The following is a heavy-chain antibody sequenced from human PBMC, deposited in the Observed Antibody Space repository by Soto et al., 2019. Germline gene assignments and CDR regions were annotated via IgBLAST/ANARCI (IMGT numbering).Heavy chain of an antibody. J-gene: IGHJ4*02. CDR1: GGTFSSYA. V-gene: IGHV1-69*05. CDR3: LRGNRGYGNFDY. Sequence: SVKVSCKASGGTFSSYAISWVRQAPGQGLEWMGGIIPIFGTANYAQKFQGRVTISRDNAKNTLYLQLNSLRAEDTAVYYCLRGNRGYGNFDYWGQGTRVTVSS. CDR2: IIPIFGTA. D-gene: IGHD5-12*01.